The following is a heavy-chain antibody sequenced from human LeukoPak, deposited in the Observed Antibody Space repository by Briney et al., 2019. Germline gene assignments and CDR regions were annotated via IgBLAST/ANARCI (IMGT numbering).Heavy chain of an antibody. V-gene: IGHV3-49*03. CDR1: GFTFGDYS. CDR3: TRDHDFWSGPLDV. D-gene: IGHD3-3*01. Sequence: GESLRLSCTGSGFTFGDYSMSWFRQAPGKGLEWVGFIRRKGYGGTTEYAASVKGRFTISRDDSKSTAYLQMNSLKTEDTAVYYCTRDHDFWSGPLDVWGTGTTVTVSS. J-gene: IGHJ6*04. CDR2: IRRKGYGGTT.